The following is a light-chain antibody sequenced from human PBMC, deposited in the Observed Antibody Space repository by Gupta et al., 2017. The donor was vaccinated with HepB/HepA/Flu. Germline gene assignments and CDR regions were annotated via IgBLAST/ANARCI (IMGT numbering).Light chain of an antibody. J-gene: IGKJ2*04. V-gene: IGKV4-1*01. CDR3: QQYYLQCS. CDR2: WAS. CDR1: QSVLYSSNNKNY. Sequence: DIVMTQSPDSLAVSLGERATINCKSSQSVLYSSNNKNYLAWYQQKPGKPPKLLIYWASTRESGVPDRFSGSGSGTDFTLTISSLQAEDVAVYYCQQYYLQCSFGQGTKLEIK.